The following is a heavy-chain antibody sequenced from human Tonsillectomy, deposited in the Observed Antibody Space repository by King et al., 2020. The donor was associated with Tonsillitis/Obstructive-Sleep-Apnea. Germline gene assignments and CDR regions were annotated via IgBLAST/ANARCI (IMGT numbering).Heavy chain of an antibody. CDR2: ISGSGGST. J-gene: IGHJ4*02. Sequence: VQLVESGGGLVQPGGSLRLSCAASGFSFSTYAMSWVRRPPGKGLEWVSAISGSGGSTYYADSVKGRFTISRDNSKNTLYLNMNSLRAEDTAVHYCAKGAYSDFWSGPLLDHHFDSWGQGTLVTVSS. CDR1: GFSFSTYA. D-gene: IGHD3-3*01. CDR3: AKGAYSDFWSGPLLDHHFDS. V-gene: IGHV3-23*04.